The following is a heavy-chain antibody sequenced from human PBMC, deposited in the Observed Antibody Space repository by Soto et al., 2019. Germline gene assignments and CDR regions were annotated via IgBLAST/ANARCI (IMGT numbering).Heavy chain of an antibody. CDR2: INAGNGNT. CDR3: ARSIVVVTAQHY. V-gene: IGHV1-3*05. Sequence: QVQLVQSGAEEKKPGASVKVSCKASGYTFTSYAMHWVRQAPGQRLEWMGWINAGNGNTKYSQKFQGRVTITRDTSASTAYMELSSLRSEDTAVYYCARSIVVVTAQHYWGQGTLVTVSS. CDR1: GYTFTSYA. J-gene: IGHJ4*02. D-gene: IGHD2-21*02.